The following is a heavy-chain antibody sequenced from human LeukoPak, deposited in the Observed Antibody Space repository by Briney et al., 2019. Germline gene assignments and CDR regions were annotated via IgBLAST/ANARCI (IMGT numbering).Heavy chain of an antibody. J-gene: IGHJ3*02. V-gene: IGHV3-48*03. CDR1: GFTFSSYE. CDR2: ISSSGSII. CDR3: VRDVGGFDI. D-gene: IGHD3-16*01. Sequence: GGSLRLSCAASGFTFSSYEMNWVRQAPGKGLEWVSYISSSGSIIYFADSVRGGFTVSRDNDKNSLYLQMNSLRAEDTAVYYCVRDVGGFDIWGQGTMVTVSS.